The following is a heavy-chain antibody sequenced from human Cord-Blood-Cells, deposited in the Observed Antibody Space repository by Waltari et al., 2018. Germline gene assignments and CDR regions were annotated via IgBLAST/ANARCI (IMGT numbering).Heavy chain of an antibody. CDR3: ARLAGSSWYNFDY. Sequence: QLQLQESGPGLVKPSETLSLTCTVSGGSISSSSYYWGWIRQPPGKGLEWIGSIYYSGSTYYTPSLKSRVTISVDTSKNQFSLKLSSVTAADTAVYYCARLAGSSWYNFDYWGQGTLVTVSS. V-gene: IGHV4-39*01. CDR2: IYYSGST. CDR1: GGSISSSSYY. J-gene: IGHJ4*02. D-gene: IGHD6-13*01.